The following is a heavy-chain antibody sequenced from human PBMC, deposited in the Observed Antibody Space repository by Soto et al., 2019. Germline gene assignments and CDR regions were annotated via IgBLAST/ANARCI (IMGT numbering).Heavy chain of an antibody. CDR2: TAYDGINK. J-gene: IGHJ4*02. V-gene: IGHV3-30*19. Sequence: QVHLVESGGGVVQPGTSLRLSCVGSGFTFRSYVIHWVRQAPGKGLKWVARTAYDGINKYYEDSVKGRFTISRDNSRNTVDLRMDNLRPEHTALYYWERWGTTGGVDCWGQGPLVSVSS. D-gene: IGHD3-16*01. CDR3: ERWGTTGGVDC. CDR1: GFTFRSYV.